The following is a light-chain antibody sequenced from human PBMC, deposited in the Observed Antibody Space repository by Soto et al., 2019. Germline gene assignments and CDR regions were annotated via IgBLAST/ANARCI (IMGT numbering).Light chain of an antibody. Sequence: QSALTQPPSASGSPGQSVTISCTGTISDVGTYHYVSWYQQHPGKAPKLIIYEVSERPSGVPDRFSGSKSGNTASLTVSGPQAGDEAEYYCSSYAGTKTLVFGGGTQLTVL. J-gene: IGLJ2*01. CDR3: SSYAGTKTLV. V-gene: IGLV2-8*01. CDR2: EVS. CDR1: ISDVGTYHY.